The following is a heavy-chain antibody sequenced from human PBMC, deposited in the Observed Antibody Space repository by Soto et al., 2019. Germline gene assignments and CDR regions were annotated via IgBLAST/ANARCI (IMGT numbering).Heavy chain of an antibody. V-gene: IGHV4-61*01. J-gene: IGHJ4*02. CDR1: GGSVSSRTYY. CDR3: ARDHYGDNSHKPV. Sequence: SETLSLTCSVSGGSVSSRTYYWSWIRQSPEKALEWIGNIYYCGSPNYNPSLRSRVTISIDTSKNLFSLRLTSVTAADTAIYYCARDHYGDNSHKPVWGPGTLVTVCS. CDR2: IYYCGSP. D-gene: IGHD4-17*01.